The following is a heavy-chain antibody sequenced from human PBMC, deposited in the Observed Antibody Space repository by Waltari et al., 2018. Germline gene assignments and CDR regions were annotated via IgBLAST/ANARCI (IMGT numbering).Heavy chain of an antibody. Sequence: EVQLVESGGGLVQPGGSIRLSCPASGFTLSHYWMGWVRQAPGKGLEWVAGIKEDGGRKDYVDSVKGRFTISRDNAKSTLYLQMNSLRAEDTAVFYCVRNRGWQQFDFWGQGTLVTVSS. CDR1: GFTLSHYW. CDR2: IKEDGGRK. V-gene: IGHV3-7*01. CDR3: VRNRGWQQFDF. J-gene: IGHJ4*02. D-gene: IGHD2-15*01.